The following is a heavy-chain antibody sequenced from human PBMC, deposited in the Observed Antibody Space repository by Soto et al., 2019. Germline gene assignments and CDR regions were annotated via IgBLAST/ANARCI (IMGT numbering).Heavy chain of an antibody. CDR2: IWYDGSNK. V-gene: IGHV3-33*01. D-gene: IGHD4-17*01. J-gene: IGHJ4*02. CDR3: ARVPNYGDYVIDF. Sequence: QVQLVESGGGVVQPGRSLRLSCAASGFSFKSHGMHWVRQAPGKGLEWVALIWYDGSNKYHEDSVKGRFTISRDNSENTLYLQMNSLRAEDTAVYYCARVPNYGDYVIDFWCRGTLVTVSS. CDR1: GFSFKSHG.